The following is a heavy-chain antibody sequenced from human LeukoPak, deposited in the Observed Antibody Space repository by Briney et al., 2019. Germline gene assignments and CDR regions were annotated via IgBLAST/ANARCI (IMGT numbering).Heavy chain of an antibody. CDR1: GFTFRDFW. CDR2: IKQDRSEK. V-gene: IGHV3-7*01. Sequence: GGSLRLSCVASGFTFRDFWMSWVRQTPGQGLEWVASIKQDRSEKYYADSVKGRFTVSRDNDKNSLFLQMNSLRAEDTSVYFCVRDGCTASTCATLGGFNHWAQGTLVTVSS. J-gene: IGHJ4*02. CDR3: VRDGCTASTCATLGGFNH. D-gene: IGHD5-18*01.